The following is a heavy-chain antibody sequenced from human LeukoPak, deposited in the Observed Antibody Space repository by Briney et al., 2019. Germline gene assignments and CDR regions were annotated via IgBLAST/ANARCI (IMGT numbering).Heavy chain of an antibody. D-gene: IGHD4-11*01. CDR2: MNPNSGNT. CDR1: GGTFSSYA. CDR3: ARGLLSFMRSDYSNYWDNWFDP. J-gene: IGHJ5*02. V-gene: IGHV1-8*03. Sequence: LVASVKVSCKASGGTFSSYAINWVRQATGQGLEWMGWMNPNSGNTGYAQRFQGRVTFTRNTSISTAYMELSSLRSEDTAVYYCARGLLSFMRSDYSNYWDNWFDPWGQGTLVTVSS.